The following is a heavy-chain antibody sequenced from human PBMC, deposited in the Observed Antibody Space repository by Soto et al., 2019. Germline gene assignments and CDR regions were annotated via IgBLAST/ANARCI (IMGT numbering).Heavy chain of an antibody. J-gene: IGHJ4*02. CDR1: GFSFSNYA. Sequence: QVQLVESGGGVVQPGTSLRLSCAASGFSFSNYAMHWVRQAPGKGREWVAVISYDGRYKFYADSVQGRFTIYRDDSKNTLDLPVNSLRGEDTAVYYCARPTIAARPSPIDYWGQGTLVTVSS. CDR2: ISYDGRYK. CDR3: ARPTIAARPSPIDY. D-gene: IGHD6-6*01. V-gene: IGHV3-30*04.